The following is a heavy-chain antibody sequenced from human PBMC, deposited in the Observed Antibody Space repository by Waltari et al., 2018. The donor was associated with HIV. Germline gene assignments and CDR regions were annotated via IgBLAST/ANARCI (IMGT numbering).Heavy chain of an antibody. Sequence: QLQLQESGPGLVKPSETLSLICSVSGGSISSSSYYWGWIRQPPGKGREWIGSIYYSGSTYYNPSLKSRVTISVDTSKNQFSLKVSSVTAADTAVYYCARRPRSSSISAAGTFDYWGQGTLVTVSS. J-gene: IGHJ4*02. CDR3: ARRPRSSSISAAGTFDY. CDR1: GGSISSSSYY. CDR2: IYYSGST. V-gene: IGHV4-39*01. D-gene: IGHD6-13*01.